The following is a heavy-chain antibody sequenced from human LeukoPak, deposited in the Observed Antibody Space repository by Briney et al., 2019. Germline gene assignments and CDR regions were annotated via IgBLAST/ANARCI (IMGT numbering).Heavy chain of an antibody. J-gene: IGHJ5*02. D-gene: IGHD3-10*01. CDR1: GVSISSYY. Sequence: SETLSLTCTVSGVSISSYYWSWLRQPPGKGLEWIGYIYYSGSTNYNPSLKSRVTISVDTSKNQFSLKLSSVTAADTAVYYCARVERITMVRGVILWFDPWGQGTLVTVSS. V-gene: IGHV4-59*01. CDR3: ARVERITMVRGVILWFDP. CDR2: IYYSGST.